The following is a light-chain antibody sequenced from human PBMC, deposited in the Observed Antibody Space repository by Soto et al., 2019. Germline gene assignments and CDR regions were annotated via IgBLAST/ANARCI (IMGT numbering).Light chain of an antibody. CDR2: GAS. J-gene: IGKJ5*01. V-gene: IGKV3-15*01. CDR1: ETVATN. Sequence: PGERATLSCWASETVATNLAWYQQKPGQAPRLLISGASTRAAGISDRFRGSGSGTEFTLTISSLRSEDSAIYYCQQRSNWPLTFGQGTRLEIK. CDR3: QQRSNWPLT.